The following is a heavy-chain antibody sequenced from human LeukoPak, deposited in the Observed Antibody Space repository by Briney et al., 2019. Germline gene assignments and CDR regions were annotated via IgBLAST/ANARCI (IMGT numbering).Heavy chain of an antibody. V-gene: IGHV3-7*01. CDR3: ARGRWAPFDC. CDR2: IKQDGSEK. Sequence: GGSLRLSCAASGFTSSGYWMNWVRQAPGKGLEWVANIKQDGSEKNHVASVKGRFTISRDNAKNSLYLQMNSLRAEDTALYYCARGRWAPFDCWGQGTLVTVSS. J-gene: IGHJ4*02. D-gene: IGHD6-13*01. CDR1: GFTSSGYW.